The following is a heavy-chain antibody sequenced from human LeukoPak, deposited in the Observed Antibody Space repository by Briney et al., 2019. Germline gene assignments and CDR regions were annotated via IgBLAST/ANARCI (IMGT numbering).Heavy chain of an antibody. Sequence: ASVKVSCKASGYTFTSYGISWVRQATGQGLEWMGWMNPNSGNTGYAQKFQGRVTMTRNTSISTAYMELSSLRSEDTAVYYCARGHSSIFSNWFDPWGQGTLVTVSS. J-gene: IGHJ5*02. V-gene: IGHV1-8*02. CDR2: MNPNSGNT. CDR3: ARGHSSIFSNWFDP. CDR1: GYTFTSYG. D-gene: IGHD6-13*01.